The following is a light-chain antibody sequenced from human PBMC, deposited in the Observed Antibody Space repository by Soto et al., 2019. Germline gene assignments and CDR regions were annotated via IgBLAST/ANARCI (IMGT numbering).Light chain of an antibody. CDR3: QQYNSYST. J-gene: IGKJ1*01. CDR1: QSISSW. CDR2: DAS. V-gene: IGKV1-5*01. Sequence: IKMTQCPSTFPASVEDKVTNTCRASQSISSWLAWYQQKPGKAPKLLIYDASSLESGVPSRFSGSGSGTEFTLTISSLQPDDFATYYCQQYNSYSTFGQGTKVDIK.